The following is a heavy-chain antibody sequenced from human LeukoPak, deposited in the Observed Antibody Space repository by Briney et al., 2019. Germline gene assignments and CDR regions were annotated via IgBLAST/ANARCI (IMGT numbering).Heavy chain of an antibody. D-gene: IGHD3-9*01. CDR2: INPNSGGT. Sequence: APVKVSCKASGYTFTGYYMHWVRQAPGQGLEWMGWINPNSGGTNYAQKFQGRVTMTRDTSISTAYMELSRLRSDDTAVYYCARGHYDILTGPSNDAFDIWGQGTMVTVSS. V-gene: IGHV1-2*02. CDR3: ARGHYDILTGPSNDAFDI. J-gene: IGHJ3*02. CDR1: GYTFTGYY.